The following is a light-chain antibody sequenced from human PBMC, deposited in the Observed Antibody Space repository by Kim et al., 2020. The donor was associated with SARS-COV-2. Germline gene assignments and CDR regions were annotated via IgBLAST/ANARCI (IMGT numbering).Light chain of an antibody. CDR1: QTISSY. Sequence: ASVGDRVTITGRASQTISSYLNWYQQKPGKAPKLLIYTASSLQSGVPSRFSGSGSGTDFTLTISSLQPEDFATYYCQQSYNTPFTFGPGTKVDIK. CDR3: QQSYNTPFT. J-gene: IGKJ3*01. V-gene: IGKV1-39*01. CDR2: TAS.